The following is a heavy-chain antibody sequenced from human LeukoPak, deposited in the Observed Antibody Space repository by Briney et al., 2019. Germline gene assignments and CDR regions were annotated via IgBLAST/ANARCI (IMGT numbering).Heavy chain of an antibody. D-gene: IGHD5/OR15-5a*01. CDR1: GGSFSSGSYY. V-gene: IGHV4-61*01. CDR3: ARLSTEPFDY. Sequence: SETLSLTCTVSGGSFSSGSYYWIWIRQPPGKGLEWIGYIYYSGSTNYNPSLKSRVTITVDTSKNQFSLKLSSVTAADTAVYYCARLSTEPFDYWGQGTLVTVSS. CDR2: IYYSGST. J-gene: IGHJ4*02.